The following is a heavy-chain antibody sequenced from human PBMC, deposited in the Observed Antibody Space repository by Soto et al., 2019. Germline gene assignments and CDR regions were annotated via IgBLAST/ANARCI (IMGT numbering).Heavy chain of an antibody. CDR1: GFTFIGRS. V-gene: IGHV3-74*01. CDR3: DRAWLGPDV. J-gene: IGHJ6*04. Sequence: GGSLRLSCAASGFTFIGRSIHWVRQAPLKVLLLFSVIDNSLTDSTYADSVKGLFTSSRYNANNTLYLQMNSLRVEDTAVYYCDRAWLGPDVWGKGTTVTVSS. D-gene: IGHD5-18*01. CDR2: IDNSLTDS.